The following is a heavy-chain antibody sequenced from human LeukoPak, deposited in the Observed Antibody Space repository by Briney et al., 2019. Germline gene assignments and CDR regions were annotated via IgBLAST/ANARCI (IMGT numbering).Heavy chain of an antibody. CDR3: AKGPEGRYFDWLLGIDY. CDR2: ISYDGSNK. J-gene: IGHJ4*02. Sequence: GGSLRLSCAAPGFTFSSYGMHWVRQAPGKGLEWVAVISYDGSNKYYADSVKGRFTISRDNSKNTLYLQMNSLRAEDTAVYYCAKGPEGRYFDWLLGIDYWGQGTLVTVSS. V-gene: IGHV3-30*18. CDR1: GFTFSSYG. D-gene: IGHD3-9*01.